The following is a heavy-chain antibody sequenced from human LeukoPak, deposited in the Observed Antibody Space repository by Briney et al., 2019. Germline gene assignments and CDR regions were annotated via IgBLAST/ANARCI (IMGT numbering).Heavy chain of an antibody. CDR3: ARATPYDWHFGL. CDR1: GFTFSSYG. CDR2: IWFDGSKT. D-gene: IGHD4-17*01. V-gene: IGHV3-33*02. Sequence: GGSLRLSCAASGFTFSSYGMHWVRRAPGKGLEWVAAIWFDGSKTYYEDSVKGRFTISRDTSANTLFLQMNSLAAEDTAMYCCARATPYDWHFGLWGRGTLVVVSS. J-gene: IGHJ2*01.